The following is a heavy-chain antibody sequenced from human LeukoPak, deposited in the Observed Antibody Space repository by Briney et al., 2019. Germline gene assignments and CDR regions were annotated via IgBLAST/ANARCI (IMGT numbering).Heavy chain of an antibody. Sequence: ASVKVSCKASGYTFTGYYMHWVRQAPGQGLEWMGWINPNSGGTNHAQKFQGRVTMTRDTSISTAYMELSRLRSDDTAVYYCAILCGGDCYSFDYWGQGTLVTVSS. J-gene: IGHJ4*02. CDR3: AILCGGDCYSFDY. CDR1: GYTFTGYY. D-gene: IGHD2-21*01. CDR2: INPNSGGT. V-gene: IGHV1-2*02.